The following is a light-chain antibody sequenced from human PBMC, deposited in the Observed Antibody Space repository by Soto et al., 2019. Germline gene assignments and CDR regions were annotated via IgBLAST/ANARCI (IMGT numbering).Light chain of an antibody. CDR1: QSISSS. V-gene: IGKV1-39*01. Sequence: DIQMTQSPSSLSASAGDRVTLTCRASQSISSSLNWYQQKPGKAPELLIYAASSLKSGVPSRFSGSGTGTDFTLTISSLQPEDFATYYCQQSYITPWTFGQGTNVEIK. J-gene: IGKJ1*01. CDR3: QQSYITPWT. CDR2: AAS.